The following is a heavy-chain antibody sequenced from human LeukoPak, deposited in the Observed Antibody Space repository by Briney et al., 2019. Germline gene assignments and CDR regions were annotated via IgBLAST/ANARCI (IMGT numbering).Heavy chain of an antibody. CDR3: AARGDPHSDY. V-gene: IGHV4-39*01. J-gene: IGHJ4*02. CDR2: IYYSGST. D-gene: IGHD3-10*01. CDR1: GVSISSSSYY. Sequence: SETLSLTCAVSGVSISSSSYYWGWIRQPPGKGLEWIGSIYYSGSTYYNPSLKSRVTISVDTSKNQFSLKLSSVTAADTAVYYCAARGDPHSDYWGQGTLVTVSS.